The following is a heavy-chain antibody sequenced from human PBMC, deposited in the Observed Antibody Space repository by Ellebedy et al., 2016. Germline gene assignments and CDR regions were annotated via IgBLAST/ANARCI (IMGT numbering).Heavy chain of an antibody. Sequence: SETLSLTCTVSGGSISSGGYYWSWIRQHPGKGLEWIGYIYYSGSTYYNPSLKSRVTISVDTSKNQFSLKLSSVTAADTAVYYCARDKGNSGSYDHDAFDIWGQGTMVTVSS. CDR1: GGSISSGGYY. V-gene: IGHV4-31*03. D-gene: IGHD1-26*01. J-gene: IGHJ3*02. CDR3: ARDKGNSGSYDHDAFDI. CDR2: IYYSGST.